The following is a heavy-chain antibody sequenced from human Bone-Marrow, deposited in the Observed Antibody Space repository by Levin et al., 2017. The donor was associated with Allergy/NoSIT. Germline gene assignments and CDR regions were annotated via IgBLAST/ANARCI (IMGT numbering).Heavy chain of an antibody. CDR2: ISSSSGTI. CDR3: ARVVRSSGGTNLDY. Sequence: GGSLRLSCAASGFTFSSYSMNWVRQAPGKGLEWVSYISSSSGTIYYADSVKGRFTISRDNAMNSLHLQLNGLRDEDTAVYYCARVVRSSGGTNLDYWGQGTLVTVSS. D-gene: IGHD2-15*01. CDR1: GFTFSSYS. V-gene: IGHV3-48*02. J-gene: IGHJ4*02.